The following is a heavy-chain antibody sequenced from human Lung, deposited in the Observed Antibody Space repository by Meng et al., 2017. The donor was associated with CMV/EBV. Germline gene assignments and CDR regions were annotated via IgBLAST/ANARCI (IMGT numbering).Heavy chain of an antibody. CDR2: IIPIFGTA. V-gene: IGHV1-69*05. CDR1: TISSYA. CDR3: ARGLVVVPADTYYYGMDV. D-gene: IGHD2-2*01. J-gene: IGHJ6*02. Sequence: TISSYAISWVRQAPGQGLEWMGGIIPIFGTANYAQKFQGRVTITTDESTSTAYMELSSLRSEDTAVYYCARGLVVVPADTYYYGMDVWGQGTTVTVSS.